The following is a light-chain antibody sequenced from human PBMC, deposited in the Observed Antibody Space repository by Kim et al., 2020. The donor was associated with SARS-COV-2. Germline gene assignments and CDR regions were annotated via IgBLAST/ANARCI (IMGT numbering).Light chain of an antibody. J-gene: IGKJ1*01. CDR2: KAS. CDR1: QSVSYW. Sequence: DIQMTQSPSTLSASVGDRVTITCRASQSVSYWLAWYQQKPGKAPQVLIHKASSLETGVPSRFSASGSGTEFTLTISSLQPDDFATYYCQHYNAYPRTFGQGTKMDIK. CDR3: QHYNAYPRT. V-gene: IGKV1-5*03.